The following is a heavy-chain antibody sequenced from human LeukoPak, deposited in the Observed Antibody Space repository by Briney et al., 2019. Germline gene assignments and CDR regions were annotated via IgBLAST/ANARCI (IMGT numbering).Heavy chain of an antibody. Sequence: QTGGSLRLSCAASGFTVSGNYMTWVRQAPGKGLELVSLIYSGGSTNYADSVKGRFTISRDNSKNTLYLQMNSLRAEDTAVYYCARVASAVLGVTHDAFDIWGQGTMVTVSS. CDR3: ARVASAVLGVTHDAFDI. V-gene: IGHV3-53*01. J-gene: IGHJ3*02. CDR1: GFTVSGNY. CDR2: IYSGGST. D-gene: IGHD3-3*01.